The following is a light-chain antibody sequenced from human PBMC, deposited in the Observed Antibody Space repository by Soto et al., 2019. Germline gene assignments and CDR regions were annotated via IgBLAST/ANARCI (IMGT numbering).Light chain of an antibody. CDR1: QSVSSN. V-gene: IGKV3-15*01. Sequence: EIVMTQSPATLSVSPGERATLSCRASQSVSSNLAWYQQKPGQAPRLLIYGASTRATGIPARFSGSGSWTEFTLTISNLQSEDFAVYYCQQYNTWPRTFGQGTKV. J-gene: IGKJ1*01. CDR3: QQYNTWPRT. CDR2: GAS.